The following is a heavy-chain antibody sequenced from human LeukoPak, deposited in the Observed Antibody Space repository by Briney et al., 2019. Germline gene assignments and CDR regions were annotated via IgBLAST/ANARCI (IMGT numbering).Heavy chain of an antibody. CDR1: GYTFTSYG. CDR3: ARDLEHYYYDSSGYYPYYFDY. Sequence: ASVKVSCKASGYTFTSYGISWVRQAPGQGLEWMGWISAYNGNTNYAQKLLGRVTMTTDTSTSTAYMELRSLRSDDTAVYYCARDLEHYYYDSSGYYPYYFDYWGQGTLVTVSS. CDR2: ISAYNGNT. D-gene: IGHD3-22*01. J-gene: IGHJ4*02. V-gene: IGHV1-18*01.